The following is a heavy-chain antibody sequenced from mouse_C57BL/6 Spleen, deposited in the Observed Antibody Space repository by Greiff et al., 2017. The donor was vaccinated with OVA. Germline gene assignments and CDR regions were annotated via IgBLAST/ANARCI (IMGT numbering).Heavy chain of an antibody. D-gene: IGHD1-1*01. Sequence: EVKLVESGGGLVQPGGSLSLSCAASGFTFTDYYMSWVRQPPGTALEWLGFIRNKANGYTTEYSASVKGRFTISRDNSQSILYLQMNALRAEDSATYYCARYGSSYYFDYWGQGTTLTVSS. V-gene: IGHV7-3*01. J-gene: IGHJ2*01. CDR3: ARYGSSYYFDY. CDR2: IRNKANGYTT. CDR1: GFTFTDYY.